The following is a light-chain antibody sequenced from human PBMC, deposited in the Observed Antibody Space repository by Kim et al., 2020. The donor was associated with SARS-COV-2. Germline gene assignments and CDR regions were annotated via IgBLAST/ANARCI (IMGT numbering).Light chain of an antibody. CDR2: YDS. CDR3: QVWDSSSDHPV. Sequence: SYELTQPPSVSVAPGKTARITCGGNNIGSKSVHWYQQKPGQAPVLVIYYDSDRPSGIPERFSGSNSGNTATLTISRVEAGDEADYYCQVWDSSSDHPVFGGGKQLTVL. V-gene: IGLV3-21*04. J-gene: IGLJ3*02. CDR1: NIGSKS.